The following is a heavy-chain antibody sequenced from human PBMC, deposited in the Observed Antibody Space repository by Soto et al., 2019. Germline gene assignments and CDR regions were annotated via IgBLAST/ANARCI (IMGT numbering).Heavy chain of an antibody. Sequence: QVQLVESGGGVVQPGRSLRLSCAASGFTFSSYGMHWVRQAPGKGLEWVAVISYDGSNTYYADSVNGRFTISRDNSKNPLYLQMNSLRAEDTAVYYCAKDPERAGVAGSAFGIWGQGKMVTVSS. CDR1: GFTFSSYG. CDR3: AKDPERAGVAGSAFGI. V-gene: IGHV3-30*18. D-gene: IGHD6-19*01. CDR2: ISYDGSNT. J-gene: IGHJ3*02.